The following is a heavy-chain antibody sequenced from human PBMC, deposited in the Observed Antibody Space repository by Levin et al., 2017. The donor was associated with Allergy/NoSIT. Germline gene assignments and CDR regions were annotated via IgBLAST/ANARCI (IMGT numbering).Heavy chain of an antibody. J-gene: IGHJ4*02. CDR2: IYYSGST. Sequence: SPTLSLPCPVSCGSFRSGSYYWRWIRQPPGQGLEWIGYIYYSGSTNYNPSLKSRVTISVDTSKNQFSLKLSSVTAADTAVYYCASYNWNDVAGLDYWGQGTLVTVSS. CDR1: CGSFRSGSYY. D-gene: IGHD1-20*01. CDR3: ASYNWNDVAGLDY. V-gene: IGHV4-61*01.